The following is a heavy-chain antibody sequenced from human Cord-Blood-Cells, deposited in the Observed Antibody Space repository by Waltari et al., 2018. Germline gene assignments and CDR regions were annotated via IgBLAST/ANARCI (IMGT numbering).Heavy chain of an antibody. D-gene: IGHD6-6*01. J-gene: IGHJ4*02. CDR3: AKVHGGAGSSPDIDY. Sequence: QVQLVESGGGVVQPGRSLRLSCAASGFTFSSYGMHWVRQAPGKGLEWVAVISYDGSNKYYADSVKGRFTISRDNSKNTLYLQMNSLRAEDTAVYYCAKVHGGAGSSPDIDYWGQGTLVTVSS. V-gene: IGHV3-30*18. CDR2: ISYDGSNK. CDR1: GFTFSSYG.